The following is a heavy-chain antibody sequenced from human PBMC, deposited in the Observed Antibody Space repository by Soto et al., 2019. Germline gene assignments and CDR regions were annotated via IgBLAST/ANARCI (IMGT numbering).Heavy chain of an antibody. Sequence: PVGSLRLSCAASGFTFGNYAMTWVRQAPGEGLEWVSAISSGGTYTDYADSVKGRFTLSRDNSKNMVYLQTNSLRAEDTAVYHCAKESSGYNYGFYNYFDYWGQGTLVTVSS. J-gene: IGHJ4*02. D-gene: IGHD5-18*01. CDR2: ISSGGTYT. V-gene: IGHV3-23*01. CDR3: AKESSGYNYGFYNYFDY. CDR1: GFTFGNYA.